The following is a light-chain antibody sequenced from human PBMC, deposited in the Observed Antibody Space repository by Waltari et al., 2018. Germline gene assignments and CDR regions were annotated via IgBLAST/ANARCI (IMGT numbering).Light chain of an antibody. CDR2: ENN. Sequence: QSVLTQPPSVSAAPGQRVTISCSGSNSNIGNNYVSWYRQLPGTAPRLLIYENNERPSGIPDRFSGSKSGTSATLDITGLQAGDEADDYCGTWDSSLSGAVFGGGTHLTVL. CDR1: NSNIGNNY. J-gene: IGLJ7*01. CDR3: GTWDSSLSGAV. V-gene: IGLV1-51*02.